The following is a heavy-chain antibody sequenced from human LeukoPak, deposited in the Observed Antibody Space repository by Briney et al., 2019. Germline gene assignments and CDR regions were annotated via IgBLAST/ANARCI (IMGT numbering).Heavy chain of an antibody. CDR2: IKQDGSEK. V-gene: IGHV3-7*01. CDR1: GFTFSSYW. D-gene: IGHD5-18*01. CDR3: ASSSGYSYGDYAFDI. J-gene: IGHJ3*02. Sequence: PGGSLRLSCAASGFTFSSYWMSWVRQAPGKGLEWVANIKQDGSEKYYVDSVKGRFTISRDNAKNSLYLQMSSLRAEDTAVYYCASSSGYSYGDYAFDIWGQGTMVTVSS.